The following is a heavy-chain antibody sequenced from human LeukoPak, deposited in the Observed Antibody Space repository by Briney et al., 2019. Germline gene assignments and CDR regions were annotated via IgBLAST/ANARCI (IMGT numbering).Heavy chain of an antibody. D-gene: IGHD1-26*01. CDR1: GGSIDITNY. CDR3: TREDRPYCPFAY. CDR2: IAHDGTT. J-gene: IGHJ4*02. V-gene: IGHV4-4*02. Sequence: SETLSLTCGVSGGSIDITNYWSWVRKAPGKGLEWIGEIAHDGTTNYNPSLRSRVAMSFDRANNQFSLSLTSVTAADTAVYYCTREDRPYCPFAYWGQGVLVTVSS.